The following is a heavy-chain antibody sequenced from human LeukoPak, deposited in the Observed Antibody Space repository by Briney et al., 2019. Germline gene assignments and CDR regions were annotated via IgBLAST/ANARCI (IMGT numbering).Heavy chain of an antibody. D-gene: IGHD3-16*01. CDR1: GDSISTSNSY. V-gene: IGHV4-39*01. Sequence: SETLSLTCTVSGDSISTSNSYWGWIRQPPGKGLEWIGSIYYSGNTYYNASLKSRVTISVDTSKNQFSLKLTSVTAADTAVYYCARLYDYVWGSYVDYWGQGTLVTVSS. J-gene: IGHJ4*02. CDR3: ARLYDYVWGSYVDY. CDR2: IYYSGNT.